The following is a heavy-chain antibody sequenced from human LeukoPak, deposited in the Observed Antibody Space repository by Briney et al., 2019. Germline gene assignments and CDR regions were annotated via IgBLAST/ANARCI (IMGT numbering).Heavy chain of an antibody. Sequence: ASVKVSCKASGYTFTSYGISWVRQAPGQGLEWMGWISAYNGNTNYAQKLQGRVTMTTDTSTSTAYMELRSLRSDDTAVYYCAKHIRSSGWYDRADYWGQGTLVIVSS. CDR3: AKHIRSSGWYDRADY. V-gene: IGHV1-18*01. J-gene: IGHJ4*02. CDR1: GYTFTSYG. CDR2: ISAYNGNT. D-gene: IGHD6-19*01.